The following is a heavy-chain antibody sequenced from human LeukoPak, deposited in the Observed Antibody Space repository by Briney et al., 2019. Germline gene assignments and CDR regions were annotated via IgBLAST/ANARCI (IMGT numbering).Heavy chain of an antibody. CDR2: ISPGGGPT. J-gene: IGHJ4*02. D-gene: IGHD5-12*01. CDR1: GFTFDDYT. CDR3: AKDGAWLRFDD. V-gene: IGHV3-23*01. Sequence: GGSLRLSCAASGFTFDDYTMHWVRQAPGKGLEWVSGISPGGGPTYYADSVKGRFSISRDDLKNTLYLQMTNLRAEDTAVYYCAKDGAWLRFDDWGQGILVTVSS.